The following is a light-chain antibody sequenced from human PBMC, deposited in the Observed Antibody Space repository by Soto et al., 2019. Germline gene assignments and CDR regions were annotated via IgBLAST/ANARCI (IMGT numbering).Light chain of an antibody. Sequence: DIQMTQSPSSLSASVGARVTITCQASQDINKNLIWYKQTPGKAPKLMSYDASDLETGVPSRVSGSGSGTGFTFTISSLKPEDFGTYYCQQYESLPLTFGQGTRLEIK. CDR2: DAS. J-gene: IGKJ5*01. CDR1: QDINKN. V-gene: IGKV1-33*01. CDR3: QQYESLPLT.